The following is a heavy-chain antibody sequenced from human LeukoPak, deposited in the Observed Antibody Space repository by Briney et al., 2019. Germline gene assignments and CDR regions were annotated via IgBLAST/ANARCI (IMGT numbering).Heavy chain of an antibody. J-gene: IGHJ4*02. D-gene: IGHD3-22*01. V-gene: IGHV3-23*01. CDR3: AKASGYSYFTYYYDSSGTFDY. Sequence: GGSLRLSCAASGFTFSSYATSWVPQAPGKGLEGVSAFSGSGGSTYYADSVKGLFTISRDNSKDTLYLQMNSLRAEDTAVYYCAKASGYSYFTYYYDSSGTFDYWGQGTLVTVSS. CDR1: GFTFSSYA. CDR2: FSGSGGST.